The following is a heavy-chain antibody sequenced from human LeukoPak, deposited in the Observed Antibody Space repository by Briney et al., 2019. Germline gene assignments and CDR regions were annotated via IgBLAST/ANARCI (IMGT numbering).Heavy chain of an antibody. V-gene: IGHV4-59*01. Sequence: SETLSLTCTVSGGSISSYYWSWIRQPPGKGLEWIGYIYYSGSTNYNPSLKSRVTISVDTSKNQFSLKLSSVTAADRAVYYCASLLWFGELSGYFDYWGQGTLVTVSS. CDR1: GGSISSYY. D-gene: IGHD3-10*01. CDR2: IYYSGST. J-gene: IGHJ4*02. CDR3: ASLLWFGELSGYFDY.